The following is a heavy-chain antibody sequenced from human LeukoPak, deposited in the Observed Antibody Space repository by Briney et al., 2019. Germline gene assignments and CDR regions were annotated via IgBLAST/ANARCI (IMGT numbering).Heavy chain of an antibody. V-gene: IGHV3-23*01. Sequence: GGSLRLSCAASGFTFSNFAMSWVRQAPGKGLECVSLISANGGATYYADSVKGRFTISRDNSKSTLYLQMNSLRADDTAVYYCAKASGSPYYFDYWGQGALVTVSS. D-gene: IGHD3-10*01. CDR1: GFTFSNFA. J-gene: IGHJ4*02. CDR2: ISANGGAT. CDR3: AKASGSPYYFDY.